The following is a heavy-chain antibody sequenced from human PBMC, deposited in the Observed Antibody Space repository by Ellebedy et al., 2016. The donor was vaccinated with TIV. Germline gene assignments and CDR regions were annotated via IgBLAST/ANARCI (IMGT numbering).Heavy chain of an antibody. CDR1: GFTFRNYH. Sequence: GESLKISCAASGFTFRNYHMAWVRQAPGKGLEWVASISENTYSTSYADSVKGRVTISRDNSKNTLFLQIISLEADDTAVYYCAKDLLSYAMVRGVIITPVGMDVWGQGTTVTVSS. J-gene: IGHJ6*02. V-gene: IGHV3-23*01. CDR3: AKDLLSYAMVRGVIITPVGMDV. CDR2: ISENTYST. D-gene: IGHD3-10*01.